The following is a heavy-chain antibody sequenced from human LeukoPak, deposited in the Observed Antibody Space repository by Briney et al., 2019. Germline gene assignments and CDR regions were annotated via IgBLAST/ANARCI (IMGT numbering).Heavy chain of an antibody. V-gene: IGHV1-18*01. J-gene: IGHJ5*02. Sequence: ASVKVACKASGYTFTNHDISWVRQAPGQGLEWMGWISVYSGNTNYAQDFQGRVTMTTDTSTNTAYMELRSLRADDTAVYYCARHGRAVMNVWFDPWGQGTLVSVSS. CDR2: ISVYSGNT. CDR3: ARHGRAVMNVWFDP. CDR1: GYTFTNHD. D-gene: IGHD1-26*01.